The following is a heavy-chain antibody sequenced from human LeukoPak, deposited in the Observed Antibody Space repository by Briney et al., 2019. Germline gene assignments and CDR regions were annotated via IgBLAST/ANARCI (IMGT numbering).Heavy chain of an antibody. V-gene: IGHV3-7*03. CDR3: ARGGGLDV. CDR2: INHNGNVN. D-gene: IGHD3-16*01. Sequence: GGSLRLSCAASGFTLSSYAMSWARQAPGKRLEWVASINHNGNVNYYVDSVKGRFTISRDNAKNSLYLQMSNLRAEDTAVYFCARGGGLDVWGQGATVTVSS. J-gene: IGHJ6*02. CDR1: GFTLSSYA.